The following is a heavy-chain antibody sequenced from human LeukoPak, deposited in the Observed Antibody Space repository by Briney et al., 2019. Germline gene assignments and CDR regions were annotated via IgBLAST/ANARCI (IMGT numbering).Heavy chain of an antibody. CDR3: AELGITMIGGV. D-gene: IGHD3-10*02. V-gene: IGHV3-48*03. CDR2: ISSSGSTI. Sequence: PGGSLRLSCAASGFTFSSYEMNCVRQAPGKGLEWVSYISSSGSTIYYADSVKGRFNISRGNAKNSLYLQMNSLRAEDTAVYYCAELGITMIGGVWGKGTTVTISS. J-gene: IGHJ6*04. CDR1: GFTFSSYE.